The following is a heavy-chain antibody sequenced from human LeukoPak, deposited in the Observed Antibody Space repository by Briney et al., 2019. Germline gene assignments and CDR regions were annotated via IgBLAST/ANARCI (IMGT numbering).Heavy chain of an antibody. Sequence: SETLSLTCTVSGGSISSYYWSWIRQPPGKGLEWIGYIYYSGSTNYNPSLKSRVTISVDTSKNQFSLKLSSVTAADTAVYYCARGNWGTTYYYYYYMDVWGKGTTVTVSS. CDR3: ARGNWGTTYYYYYYMDV. CDR2: IYYSGST. J-gene: IGHJ6*03. CDR1: GGSISSYY. V-gene: IGHV4-59*01. D-gene: IGHD7-27*01.